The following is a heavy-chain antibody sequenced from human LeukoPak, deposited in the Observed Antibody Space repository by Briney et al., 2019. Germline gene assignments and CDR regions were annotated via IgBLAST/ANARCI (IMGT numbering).Heavy chain of an antibody. CDR2: IYWDDDN. V-gene: IGHV2-5*02. CDR1: GFSLTTTGVG. D-gene: IGHD3-10*01. Sequence: SGPTLVNPTETLTLTCSFSGFSLTTTGVGVGWIRQPPGKALEWLALIYWDDDNRFSPSLKSRLTVTKDTAKNHVVLTLTNMDPLDTGTYYCAHSLTMLRGIRKGAFDVWGQGTMVTVSS. CDR3: AHSLTMLRGIRKGAFDV. J-gene: IGHJ3*01.